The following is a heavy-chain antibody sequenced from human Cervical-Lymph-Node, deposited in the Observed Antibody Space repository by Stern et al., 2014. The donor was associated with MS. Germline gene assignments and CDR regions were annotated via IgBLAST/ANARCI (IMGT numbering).Heavy chain of an antibody. CDR1: GGTFSSYA. CDR2: IIPIFGTA. V-gene: IGHV1-69*01. J-gene: IGHJ4*02. D-gene: IGHD3-3*01. Sequence: QVQLVQSGAEVKKPGSSVKVSCKASGGTFSSYAISWVRQAPGQGLEWMGGIIPIFGTANYAQKFQGRVTITADESTSTAYMELSSLRSEDTAVYYCASSSAVYYDFWSGYYGVFDYWGQGTLVTVSS. CDR3: ASSSAVYYDFWSGYYGVFDY.